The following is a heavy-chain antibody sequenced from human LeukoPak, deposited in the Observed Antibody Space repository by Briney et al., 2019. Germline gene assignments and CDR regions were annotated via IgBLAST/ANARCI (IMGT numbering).Heavy chain of an antibody. D-gene: IGHD6-19*01. CDR2: INPNSGGT. Sequence: ASVKVSCKASGYTFTGYYMLWVRQAPGQGLEWMGWINPNSGGTNYAQKFQGWVTMTRDTSISTAYMELSRLRSDDTAVYYCALGTVAGNRFQFDYWGQGTLVTVSS. V-gene: IGHV1-2*04. J-gene: IGHJ4*02. CDR3: ALGTVAGNRFQFDY. CDR1: GYTFTGYY.